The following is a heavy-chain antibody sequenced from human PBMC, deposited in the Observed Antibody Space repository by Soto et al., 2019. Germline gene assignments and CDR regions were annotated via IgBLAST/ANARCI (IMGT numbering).Heavy chain of an antibody. CDR3: ARGYSNYVGYYSYSYMDV. J-gene: IGHJ6*03. V-gene: IGHV4-59*01. CDR1: GGSISSYY. Sequence: PSETLSLTCTVSGGSISSYYWSWIRQPPGKGLEWIGYIYYSGSTNYNPSLKSRVTISVDTSKNQFSLKLSSVTAADTAVYYCARGYSNYVGYYSYSYMDVWGKENTVTVSS. CDR2: IYYSGST. D-gene: IGHD4-4*01.